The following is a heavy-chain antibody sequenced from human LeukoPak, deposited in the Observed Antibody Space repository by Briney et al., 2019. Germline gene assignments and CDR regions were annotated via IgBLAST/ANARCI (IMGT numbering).Heavy chain of an antibody. CDR1: GGSISSSSYY. D-gene: IGHD4-23*01. CDR3: ARRTVVTDYFDY. J-gene: IGHJ4*02. V-gene: IGHV4-39*07. CDR2: IYYSGST. Sequence: PSETLSLTCTVSGGSISSSSYYWGWIRQPPGKGLEWIGSIYYSGSTYYNPSLKSRVTISVDTSKNQFSLKLSSVTAADTAVYYCARRTVVTDYFDYWGQGTLVTVSS.